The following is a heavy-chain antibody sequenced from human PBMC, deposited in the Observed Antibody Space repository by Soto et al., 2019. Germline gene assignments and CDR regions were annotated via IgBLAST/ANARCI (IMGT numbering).Heavy chain of an antibody. D-gene: IGHD6-13*01. CDR1: GFTFSSYA. J-gene: IGHJ4*02. CDR2: ISGSGGST. V-gene: IGHV3-23*01. CDR3: ASRIAAAGPGY. Sequence: TGGSLRLSCAASGFTFSSYAMSWVRQAPGKGLEWVSAISGSGGSTYYADSVKGRFTISRDNSKNTLYLQMNSLRAEDTAVYYFASRIAAAGPGYWGQGTLVTVSS.